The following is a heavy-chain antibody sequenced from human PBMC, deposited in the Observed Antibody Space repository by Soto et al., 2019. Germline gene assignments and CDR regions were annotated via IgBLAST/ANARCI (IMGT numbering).Heavy chain of an antibody. J-gene: IGHJ3*02. V-gene: IGHV4-31*03. CDR3: ARGSIAAAGTVFFAFDI. CDR1: GGSISSGGYY. Sequence: SETLSLTCTVSGGSISSGGYYWSWIRQHPGKGLECIGYIYYSGSTYFNLSLKSRVTISVDTSKNQFSLKLSSVTAADTAVYYCARGSIAAAGTVFFAFDIWGQGTMVTVSS. CDR2: IYYSGST. D-gene: IGHD6-13*01.